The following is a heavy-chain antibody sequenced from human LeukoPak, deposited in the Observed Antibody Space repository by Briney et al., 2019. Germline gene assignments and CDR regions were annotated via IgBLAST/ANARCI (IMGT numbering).Heavy chain of an antibody. J-gene: IGHJ5*02. CDR1: GFTFSSYG. Sequence: PGRSLRLSCAASGFTFSSYGMHWVRQAPGKGLEWVAVIWYDGSNKYYADSVKGRFTISRDNSKNTLYLQMNSLRAEDTAVYYCARDRGDPKAVAGLNNWFDPWGQGTLVTVSS. CDR2: IWYDGSNK. CDR3: ARDRGDPKAVAGLNNWFDP. D-gene: IGHD6-19*01. V-gene: IGHV3-33*01.